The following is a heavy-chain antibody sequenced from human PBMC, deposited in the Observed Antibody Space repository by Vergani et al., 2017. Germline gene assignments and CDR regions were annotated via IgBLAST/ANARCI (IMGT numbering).Heavy chain of an antibody. D-gene: IGHD6-6*01. CDR1: GFTFDDYA. CDR2: INWNSGSI. V-gene: IGHV3-9*01. Sequence: VQLVESGGGVVQPGRSLRLSCAASGFTFDDYAMHWVRQAPGKGLEWVSGINWNSGSIGYADSVKGRFTISRDNAKNSLYLQMNSLRAEDTAVYYCARDVAARPGYYYYYMDVWGKGTTVTVSS. CDR3: ARDVAARPGYYYYYMDV. J-gene: IGHJ6*03.